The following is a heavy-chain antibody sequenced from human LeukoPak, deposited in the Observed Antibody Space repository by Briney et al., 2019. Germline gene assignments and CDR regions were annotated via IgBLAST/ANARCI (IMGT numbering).Heavy chain of an antibody. CDR3: ATRSSSGGFDY. V-gene: IGHV3-30*03. Sequence: GGSLRLSCAASGFTFSSYGMHWVRQAPGKGLEWVAVISYDGSNKYYADSVKGRFTISRDNSKNTPYLQMNSLSAEDTAVYYSATRSSSGGFDYWGQGTLVTVST. CDR2: ISYDGSNK. D-gene: IGHD6-13*01. J-gene: IGHJ4*02. CDR1: GFTFSSYG.